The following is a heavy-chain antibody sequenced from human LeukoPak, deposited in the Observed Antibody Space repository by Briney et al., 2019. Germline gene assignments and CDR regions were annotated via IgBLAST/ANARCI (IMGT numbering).Heavy chain of an antibody. CDR2: IYYSGST. CDR3: ARDYAY. V-gene: IGHV4-59*01. Sequence: SETLSLTCTVSGGSISSYYWSWIRQPPGKGLEWIGYIYYSGSTNYNPSLKSRVTISVDTSKNQFSLKLSSVTAADTAVYYCARDYAYWGQGTLVTVSS. D-gene: IGHD4-17*01. J-gene: IGHJ4*02. CDR1: GGSISSYY.